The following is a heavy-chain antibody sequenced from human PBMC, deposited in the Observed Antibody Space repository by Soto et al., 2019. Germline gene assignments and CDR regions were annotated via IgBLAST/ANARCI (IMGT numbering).Heavy chain of an antibody. Sequence: SETLSLTCTVSGGSISSYYWSWIRQPPGKGLEWIGYIYYSGSTNYNPSLKSRVTISVDTSKNQFSLKLSSVTAADTAVYYCARAEGDYEIYIDYWGQGTLVTVS. CDR1: GGSISSYY. D-gene: IGHD4-17*01. CDR3: ARAEGDYEIYIDY. V-gene: IGHV4-59*01. J-gene: IGHJ4*02. CDR2: IYYSGST.